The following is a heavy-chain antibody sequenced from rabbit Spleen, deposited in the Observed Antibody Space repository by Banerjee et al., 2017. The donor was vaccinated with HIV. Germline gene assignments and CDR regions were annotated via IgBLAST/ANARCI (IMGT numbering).Heavy chain of an antibody. CDR1: GFDLSSYYY. V-gene: IGHV1S43*01. D-gene: IGHD8-1*01. Sequence: QEQLEESGGGLVKPEGSLTLTCKASGFDLSSYYYMCWVRQAPGKGLEWIGYIDPVFGITYYANWVNGRFSISRENAQNTVLLQMTSLTAADTATYFCARDGAGGSYFALWGPGTLVTVS. CDR3: ARDGAGGSYFAL. CDR2: IDPVFGIT. J-gene: IGHJ4*01.